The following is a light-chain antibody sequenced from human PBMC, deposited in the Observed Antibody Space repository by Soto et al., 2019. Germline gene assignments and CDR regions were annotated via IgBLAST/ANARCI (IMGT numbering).Light chain of an antibody. Sequence: DRQMTQSPSSLSASVGDRVTITCRASQTIRTYLNWYQQKPGKAPNLLIYDSTNLKNGVPSRFRGSGSGTEFTLTISSLQSEDFATYYCQQTYLSPLTFGPGTKVDRK. CDR1: QTIRTY. CDR2: DST. CDR3: QQTYLSPLT. V-gene: IGKV1-39*01. J-gene: IGKJ3*01.